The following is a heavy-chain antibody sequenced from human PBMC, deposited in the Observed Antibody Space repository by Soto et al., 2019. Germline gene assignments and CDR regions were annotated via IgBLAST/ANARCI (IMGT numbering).Heavy chain of an antibody. V-gene: IGHV1-69*02. CDR2: IIPILGIA. J-gene: IGHJ5*02. Sequence: QVQLVQSGAEVKKPGSSVKVSCKASGGTFSSYTISWVRQAPGQGLEWMGRIIPILGIANYAQKFQGRVTIXXDXSXXTAYMELSSLRSEDTAVYYCASIAAAGTINNWFDPWGQGTLVTVSS. D-gene: IGHD6-13*01. CDR1: GGTFSSYT. CDR3: ASIAAAGTINNWFDP.